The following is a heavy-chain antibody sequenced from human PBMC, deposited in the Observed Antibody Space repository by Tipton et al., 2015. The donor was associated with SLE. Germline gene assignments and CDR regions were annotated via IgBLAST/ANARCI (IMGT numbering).Heavy chain of an antibody. D-gene: IGHD6-13*01. V-gene: IGHV4-61*09. Sequence: TLSLTCTVSGGSISSGSDFWTWIRQPAGKGLEWIGYIFTSGTTKYNPSLQSRVTISADKSKNQFSLKLKSVTAADTAVYYCARGGLLSSKWHWFDPWGQGTLVTVSS. CDR3: ARGGLLSSKWHWFDP. CDR2: IFTSGTT. J-gene: IGHJ5*02. CDR1: GGSISSGSDF.